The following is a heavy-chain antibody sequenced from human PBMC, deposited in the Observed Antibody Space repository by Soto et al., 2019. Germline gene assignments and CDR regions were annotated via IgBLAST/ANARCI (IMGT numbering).Heavy chain of an antibody. CDR1: GFTVSSNY. Sequence: EVQLLETGGGLIQPGGSLRLSCAASGFTVSSNYMSWVRQAPGKGLEWVSVIYSGGSTYYAEYVEGRLTISRYNSKDTLYLQMNSMRTQDTAVYYYGRWVETDMVDYWRQGTLVTVSS. CDR2: IYSGGST. V-gene: IGHV3-53*02. J-gene: IGHJ4*02. D-gene: IGHD5-18*01. CDR3: GRWVETDMVDY.